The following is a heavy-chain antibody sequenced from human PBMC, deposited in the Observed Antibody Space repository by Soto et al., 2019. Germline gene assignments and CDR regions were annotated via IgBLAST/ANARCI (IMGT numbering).Heavy chain of an antibody. CDR3: AKDRGSSWYRWFDP. Sequence: GGSLRVWWAAAGGKFGDHGGSWVIKAQGKGLEWLSAISGSGGSTYYAAPVKGRFTISRDNSKNTLYLQMNSLRAEDTAVYYCAKDRGSSWYRWFDPWGQGTLVTVSS. CDR1: GGKFGDHG. D-gene: IGHD6-13*01. V-gene: IGHV3-23*01. J-gene: IGHJ5*02. CDR2: ISGSGGST.